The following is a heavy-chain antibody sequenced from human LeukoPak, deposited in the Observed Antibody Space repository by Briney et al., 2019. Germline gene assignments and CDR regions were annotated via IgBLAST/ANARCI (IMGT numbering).Heavy chain of an antibody. J-gene: IGHJ6*02. Sequence: GAHLKISSKRSGSPLTNYWIGWGGKLLGKGLEWMGIIYPGDSDTRYSPSFQGQVTISADKSISTAYLQWSSLKASDTAMYYCARRNYYAMDVWGQGTTVTVSS. CDR2: IYPGDSDT. V-gene: IGHV5-51*01. CDR1: GSPLTNYW. CDR3: ARRNYYAMDV.